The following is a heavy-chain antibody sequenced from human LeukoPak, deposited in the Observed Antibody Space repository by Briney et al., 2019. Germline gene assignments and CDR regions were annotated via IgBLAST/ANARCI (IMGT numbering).Heavy chain of an antibody. CDR2: ISAYNGNT. Sequence: GASVKVSCKASGGTFSSYAISWVRQAPGQGLEWMGWISAYNGNTNYAQKLQGRVTMTTDTSTSTAYMELRSLRSDDTAVYYCARDPWRIYGMDVWGQGTTVTVSS. V-gene: IGHV1-18*01. CDR3: ARDPWRIYGMDV. J-gene: IGHJ6*02. CDR1: GGTFSSYA. D-gene: IGHD3-3*01.